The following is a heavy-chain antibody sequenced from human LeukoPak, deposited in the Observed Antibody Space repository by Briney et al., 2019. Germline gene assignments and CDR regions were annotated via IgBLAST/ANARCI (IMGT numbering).Heavy chain of an antibody. Sequence: PGGSLRLSCVVSGLTFSDYWMSWVRQAPGKGLEWVSAISGSGGSTYYADSVKGRFTISRDNSKNTLYLQMNSLRAEDTAVYYCAKEGGVLLWFGEFSDLDYWGQGTLVTVSS. CDR1: GLTFSDYW. CDR3: AKEGGVLLWFGEFSDLDY. V-gene: IGHV3-23*01. D-gene: IGHD3-10*01. CDR2: ISGSGGST. J-gene: IGHJ4*02.